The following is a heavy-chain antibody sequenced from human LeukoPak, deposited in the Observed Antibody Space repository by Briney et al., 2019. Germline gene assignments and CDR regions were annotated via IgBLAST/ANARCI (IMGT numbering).Heavy chain of an antibody. Sequence: ASVKVSCKASGYTFTSYYMHWVRQAPGQGLEWMGIINPSGGSTSYAQKFQGRVTMTRDTSTSTVHMELSSLRSEDTAVYYCARSRTPVRAYCGGDCYADAFDIWGQGTMVTVSS. J-gene: IGHJ3*02. D-gene: IGHD2-21*02. CDR3: ARSRTPVRAYCGGDCYADAFDI. V-gene: IGHV1-46*01. CDR1: GYTFTSYY. CDR2: INPSGGST.